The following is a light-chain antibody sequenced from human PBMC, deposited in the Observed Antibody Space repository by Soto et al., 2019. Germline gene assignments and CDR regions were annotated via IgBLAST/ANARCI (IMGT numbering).Light chain of an antibody. CDR1: SSNIGAGYG. Sequence: QSVLTQPPSVSGAPGQRVTISCTGSSSNIGAGYGVHWYQHLPGTAPKLLIYVNSNRPSGVPDRSSGSKSGTSASLAITGLQAEDEADYYCQSYDSSLSALFGGGTKLTVL. CDR2: VNS. CDR3: QSYDSSLSAL. V-gene: IGLV1-40*01. J-gene: IGLJ2*01.